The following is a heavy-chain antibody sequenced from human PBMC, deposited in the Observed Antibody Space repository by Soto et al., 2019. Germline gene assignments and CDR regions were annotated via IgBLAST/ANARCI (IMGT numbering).Heavy chain of an antibody. V-gene: IGHV3-9*01. Sequence: EVQLVESGGGLVQPGRSLRLSCAASGFTFDDYAMHWVRQAPGKGLEWVSGISWNSGSIGYADSVKGRFTISRDNAKNSLYLQMNSLRADDTALYYCANVVAGSVYWCQGTLLTVSS. CDR2: ISWNSGSI. CDR1: GFTFDDYA. D-gene: IGHD6-19*01. J-gene: IGHJ4*02. CDR3: ANVVAGSVY.